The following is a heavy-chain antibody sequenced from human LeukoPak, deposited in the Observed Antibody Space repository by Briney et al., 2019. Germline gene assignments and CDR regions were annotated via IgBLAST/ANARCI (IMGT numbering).Heavy chain of an antibody. CDR1: GFTFSSYW. D-gene: IGHD3-9*01. V-gene: IGHV3-74*01. J-gene: IGHJ6*03. CDR2: INSDGSST. Sequence: GGSLRLSCAASGFTFSSYWMHWVRQAPGKGLVWVSRINSDGSSTSYADSVKGRFTISRDNSENTLYLQMNSLRAEDTAVYYCAKCILTGYYKGYMDVWGKGTTVTVSS. CDR3: AKCILTGYYKGYMDV.